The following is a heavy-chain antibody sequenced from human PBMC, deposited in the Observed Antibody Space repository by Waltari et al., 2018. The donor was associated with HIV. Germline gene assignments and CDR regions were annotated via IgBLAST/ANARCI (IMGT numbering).Heavy chain of an antibody. J-gene: IGHJ4*02. Sequence: QEQLVESGGGVVQPGDFLRLSCAASGPSFGSNGMHWVRQAPGKGLEWVAAISYDGIKKDYGDSLRGRFIISRDNSKKTLYLQMNTLRPEDTAIYFCAKDSSQVHWFGESLALWGQGTLVIVSS. CDR1: GPSFGSNG. V-gene: IGHV3-30*18. D-gene: IGHD3-10*01. CDR3: AKDSSQVHWFGESLAL. CDR2: ISYDGIKK.